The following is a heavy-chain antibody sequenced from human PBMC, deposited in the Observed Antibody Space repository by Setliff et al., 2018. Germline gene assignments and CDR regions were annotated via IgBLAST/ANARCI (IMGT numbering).Heavy chain of an antibody. CDR2: VSGGGDYT. CDR1: GFIFKNHA. Sequence: PGGSLRLSCEASGFIFKNHALTWVRQVPGKGLEWVSAVSGGGDYTDYAAPVKGRFTISRDDSKDTLYLQMNSLKTEDTAVYFCTTDPYDYVSSTATQLFDFWGQGTLVTVSS. V-gene: IGHV3-15*01. D-gene: IGHD3-16*01. J-gene: IGHJ4*02. CDR3: TTDPYDYVSSTATQLFDF.